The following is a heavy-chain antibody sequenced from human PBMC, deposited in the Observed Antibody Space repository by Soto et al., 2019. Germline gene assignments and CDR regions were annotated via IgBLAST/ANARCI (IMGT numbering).Heavy chain of an antibody. CDR1: GGTFSSYA. Sequence: QVQLVQSGAEVRKPGSSVKVSCKASGGTFSSYAISWVRQAPGQGLEWMGGIIPIFGTANYAQKFQGKVTITADKSTSTAYMELSSLRSEDTAVYYCARGYCSSTSCYMIPDYWGQGTLVTVSS. J-gene: IGHJ4*02. CDR3: ARGYCSSTSCYMIPDY. D-gene: IGHD2-2*02. CDR2: IIPIFGTA. V-gene: IGHV1-69*06.